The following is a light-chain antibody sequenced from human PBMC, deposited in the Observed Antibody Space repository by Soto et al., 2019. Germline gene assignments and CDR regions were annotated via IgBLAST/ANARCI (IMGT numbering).Light chain of an antibody. CDR2: DVS. Sequence: QSALTQPRSVSGSPGQSVTISCTGTSSDVGGFNYVSWYQQHPGKAPKLMIYDVSKRPSGVPDRFSGSKSGNTASLTISGLQAEDEADYYCCSYAASYTLMFGGGTQLTVL. V-gene: IGLV2-11*01. J-gene: IGLJ3*02. CDR3: CSYAASYTLM. CDR1: SSDVGGFNY.